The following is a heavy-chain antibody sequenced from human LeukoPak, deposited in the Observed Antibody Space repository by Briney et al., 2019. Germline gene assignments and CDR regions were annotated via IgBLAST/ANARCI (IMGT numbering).Heavy chain of an antibody. D-gene: IGHD7-27*01. Sequence: PSETLSLTCTVSGSSIRRYSWSWLRQPPGKGLEWLGYISDSGSTKYNPSLKTRIIISLDTSKNHFSLKLSSATAADTAVYYCARWGRPSFDYWGQGTLVTVSS. CDR3: ARWGRPSFDY. V-gene: IGHV4-59*01. J-gene: IGHJ4*02. CDR1: GSSIRRYS. CDR2: ISDSGST.